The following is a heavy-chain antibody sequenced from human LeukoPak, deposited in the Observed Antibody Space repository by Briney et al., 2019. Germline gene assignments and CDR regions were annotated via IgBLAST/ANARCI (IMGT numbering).Heavy chain of an antibody. Sequence: GGSLRLACAASGFTFTNYWMSWVRQAPGKGLELVANIKQDRSEKYYVDSVKGRFTISRDNAKNSLYLQMNSLRAEDTAVYYCARLREIPVFGVVTKSTSYFDYWGQGTLVTVSS. J-gene: IGHJ4*02. CDR3: ARLREIPVFGVVTKSTSYFDY. CDR1: GFTFTNYW. D-gene: IGHD3-3*01. V-gene: IGHV3-7*01. CDR2: IKQDRSEK.